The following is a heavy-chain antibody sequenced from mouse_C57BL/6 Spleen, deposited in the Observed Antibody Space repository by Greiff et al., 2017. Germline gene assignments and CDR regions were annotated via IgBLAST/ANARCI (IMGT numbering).Heavy chain of an antibody. CDR1: GYTFTDHT. CDR2: IYPRDGST. Sequence: QVQLQQSDAELVKPGASVKISCKVSGYTFTDHTIHWMKQRPEQGLEWIGYIYPRDGSTKYNEKFKGKATLSADKSSSTAYMQLNSLTAEDSAVYFCAATVVETGYAMDYWGQGTSVTVSS. J-gene: IGHJ4*01. V-gene: IGHV1-78*01. D-gene: IGHD1-1*01. CDR3: AATVVETGYAMDY.